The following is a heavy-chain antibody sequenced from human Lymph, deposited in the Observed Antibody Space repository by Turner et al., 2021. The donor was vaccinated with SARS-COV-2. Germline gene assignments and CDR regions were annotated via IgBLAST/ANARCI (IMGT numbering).Heavy chain of an antibody. J-gene: IGHJ5*02. CDR3: ARAAQLTVWFDP. V-gene: IGHV1-8*01. CDR1: GYTFTSYG. CDR2: MTPNRGNT. Sequence: QVQLVQSGAEVKKPGASVKVSCKASGYTFTSYGINWVRQATGQGLECMGWMTPNRGNTGYAQKFQGRVTITRNSSISTAYMELSSLRSEDTAVYYCARAAQLTVWFDPWGQGTLVTVSS. D-gene: IGHD3-9*01.